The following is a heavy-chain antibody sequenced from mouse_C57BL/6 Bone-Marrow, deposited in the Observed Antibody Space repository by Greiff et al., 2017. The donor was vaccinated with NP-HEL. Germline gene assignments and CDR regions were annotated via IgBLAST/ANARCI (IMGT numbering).Heavy chain of an antibody. CDR2: IDPSDSYT. Sequence: QVQLQQPGAELVKPGASVKLSCKASGYTFTSYWMQWVKQRPGQGLEWIGEIDPSDSYTNSNQKFKGKATLTVDTSSSTAYMQLSILTSEYSAVYYCASYYCGSSQYYFDYWGQGTTLTVSS. V-gene: IGHV1-50*01. CDR3: ASYYCGSSQYYFDY. D-gene: IGHD1-1*01. J-gene: IGHJ2*01. CDR1: GYTFTSYW.